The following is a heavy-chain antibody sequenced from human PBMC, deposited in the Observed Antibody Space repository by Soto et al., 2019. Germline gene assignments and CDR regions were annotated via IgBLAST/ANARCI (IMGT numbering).Heavy chain of an antibody. Sequence: QVQLVQSGAEVKKPGSSVKVSCKASGGTFGNSAISWVRQAPGQGLEWMGGIIPSFATGNSAPEFQGRLPITADKSTTTAYMEMSSLRSEDTAVYYWARSYYGSGSYCFYGMDVWGQGTTVTVSS. D-gene: IGHD3-10*01. J-gene: IGHJ6*02. CDR1: GGTFGNSA. V-gene: IGHV1-69*06. CDR3: ARSYYGSGSYCFYGMDV. CDR2: IIPSFATG.